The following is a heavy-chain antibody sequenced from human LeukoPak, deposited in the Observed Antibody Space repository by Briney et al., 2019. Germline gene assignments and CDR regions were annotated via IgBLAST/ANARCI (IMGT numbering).Heavy chain of an antibody. CDR3: ARDGNYYGSGSYIYYYYMDV. V-gene: IGHV4-39*07. Sequence: KPSETLSLTCTVSGGSISSSSYYWGWIRQPPGKGLEWIGSIYYSGSTYYNPSLKSRVTISVDTSKNQFSLKLSSVTAADTAVYYCARDGNYYGSGSYIYYYYMDVWGKGTTVTVSS. J-gene: IGHJ6*03. D-gene: IGHD3-10*01. CDR1: GGSISSSSYY. CDR2: IYYSGST.